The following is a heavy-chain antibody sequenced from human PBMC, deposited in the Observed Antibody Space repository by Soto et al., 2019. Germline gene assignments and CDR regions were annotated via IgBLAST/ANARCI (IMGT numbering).Heavy chain of an antibody. Sequence: QVQLIQSGADVKNPGASVKVSCKASGFSFTGYFIHWVRQAPGQGLEWMAWINPKNGDSKSAQKFRGRVTLSRDTSINTAYMELGRLRSDDTAVYYCASSSGSFSYYGLDVWGKGTTATVSS. V-gene: IGHV1-2*02. CDR3: ASSSGSFSYYGLDV. CDR1: GFSFTGYF. J-gene: IGHJ6*04. CDR2: INPKNGDS. D-gene: IGHD1-26*01.